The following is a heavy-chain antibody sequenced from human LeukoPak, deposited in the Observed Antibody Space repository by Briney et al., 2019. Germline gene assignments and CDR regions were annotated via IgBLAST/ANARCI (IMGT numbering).Heavy chain of an antibody. Sequence: PGGSLRLSCAASGFTFSSYWMSWVRQAPGKGLEWVANIKQDGSEKYYVDSVKGRFTISRDNAKNSLYLQMNSLRVEDTAVYYCAKDRGWHLFDHWGQGTLVTVSS. J-gene: IGHJ4*02. V-gene: IGHV3-7*01. D-gene: IGHD5-24*01. CDR2: IKQDGSEK. CDR3: AKDRGWHLFDH. CDR1: GFTFSSYW.